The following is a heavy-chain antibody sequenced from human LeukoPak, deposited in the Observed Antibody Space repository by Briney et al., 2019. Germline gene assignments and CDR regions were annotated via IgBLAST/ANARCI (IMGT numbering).Heavy chain of an antibody. D-gene: IGHD3-10*01. V-gene: IGHV5-51*01. Sequence: GESLKISCKGSGYSFTSYWIGWVRQMPGKGLEWMGIIYPGDSDTRYSPSFQGQVTISADKSISTAYLQWSSLKASDTAMYYCARHVHDSGVSYYGSGSYYPLGYWGQGTLVTVSS. CDR1: GYSFTSYW. CDR3: ARHVHDSGVSYYGSGSYYPLGY. CDR2: IYPGDSDT. J-gene: IGHJ4*02.